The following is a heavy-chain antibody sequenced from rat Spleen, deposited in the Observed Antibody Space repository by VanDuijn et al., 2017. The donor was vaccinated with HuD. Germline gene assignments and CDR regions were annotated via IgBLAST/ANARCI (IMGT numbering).Heavy chain of an antibody. CDR3: ARHGYGGYSGPCAY. J-gene: IGHJ3*01. Sequence: EVQLVESGGGLVQPGRSLKLSCAASGFTFSDYNMAWVRQASKKGLEWVATISYDGRSTYYRDSVKGRFTISRDNAKNTLYLQMDSLRSEDTATYYCARHGYGGYSGPCAYWGQGTLVTVSS. V-gene: IGHV5-7*01. D-gene: IGHD1-11*01. CDR1: GFTFSDYN. CDR2: ISYDGRST.